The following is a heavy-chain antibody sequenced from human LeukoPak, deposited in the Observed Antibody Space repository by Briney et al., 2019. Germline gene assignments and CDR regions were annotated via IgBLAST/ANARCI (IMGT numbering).Heavy chain of an antibody. CDR1: SGSISNYY. Sequence: SETLSLTCTVSSGSISNYYWSWIRQPPGQGLEWIGEVHLSGRTNYNPSLESRVTMSVDMSENHISLKLTSVTAADTAVYYCAREGGPYRPLDYSGQGTLVTVSS. J-gene: IGHJ4*02. CDR3: AREGGPYRPLDY. V-gene: IGHV4-59*12. CDR2: VHLSGRT.